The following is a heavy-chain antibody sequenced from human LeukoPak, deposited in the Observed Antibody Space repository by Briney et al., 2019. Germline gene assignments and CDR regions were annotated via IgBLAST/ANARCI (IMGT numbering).Heavy chain of an antibody. CDR3: ARDRYYGSGSYYTNYYYYYGMDV. V-gene: IGHV3-33*01. J-gene: IGHJ6*04. CDR2: IWYDGSNK. Sequence: PGGSLGLSCAASGFTFSSYGMHWVRQAPGKGLEWVAVIWYDGSNKYYADSVKGRFTISRDNSKNTLYLQMNSLRAEDTAVYYCARDRYYGSGSYYTNYYYYYGMDVWGKGTTVTVSS. CDR1: GFTFSSYG. D-gene: IGHD3-10*01.